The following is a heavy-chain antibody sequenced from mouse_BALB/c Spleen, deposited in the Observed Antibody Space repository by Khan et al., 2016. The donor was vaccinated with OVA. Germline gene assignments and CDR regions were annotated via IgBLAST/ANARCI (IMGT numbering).Heavy chain of an antibody. CDR2: INPSTGYT. D-gene: IGHD1-1*01. CDR1: GYTFINYW. J-gene: IGHJ2*01. CDR3: ARRGLRWGFDY. Sequence: VQLQESGAELAKPGASVKMSCKASGYTFINYWILWVKQRPGQGLEWIGYINPSTGYTEYNQNFKDQATLTADKSSSTAYMQLSSLTSEDSAADYSARRGLRWGFDYWGQGTTLTGSS. V-gene: IGHV1-7*01.